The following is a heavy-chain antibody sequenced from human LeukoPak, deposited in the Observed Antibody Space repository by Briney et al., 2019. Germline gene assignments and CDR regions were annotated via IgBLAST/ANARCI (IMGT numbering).Heavy chain of an antibody. Sequence: ASVKVSCKASGYTFTGYYMHWVRQAPGQGLEWMGWINPNSGGTNYAQKFQGRVTMTRDTSISTAYMELSRLRFDDTAVYYCARDRVDSSGPNWFDPWGQGTLVTVSP. CDR3: ARDRVDSSGPNWFDP. CDR1: GYTFTGYY. CDR2: INPNSGGT. D-gene: IGHD3-22*01. J-gene: IGHJ5*02. V-gene: IGHV1-2*02.